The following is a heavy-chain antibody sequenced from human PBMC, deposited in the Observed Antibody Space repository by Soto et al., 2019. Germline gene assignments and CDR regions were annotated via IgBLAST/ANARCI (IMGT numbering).Heavy chain of an antibody. V-gene: IGHV3-7*03. J-gene: IGHJ4*02. CDR2: IRQDGHEK. CDR3: ARDLPGYCSTTNCYYYFDF. D-gene: IGHD2-2*01. Sequence: EVQLVESGGALVQPGGSLRLSCAVSGFTFTSYSMSWVRQAPGEGLEWVATIRQDGHEKYYVDSVRGRFTISRANAQNSLYLQMDSLRAEDTAMYYCARDLPGYCSTTNCYYYFDFWGQGTLVTVSS. CDR1: GFTFTSYS.